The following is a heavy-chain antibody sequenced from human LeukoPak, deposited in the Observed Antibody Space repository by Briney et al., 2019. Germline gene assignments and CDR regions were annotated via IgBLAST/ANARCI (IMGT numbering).Heavy chain of an antibody. Sequence: GGSLRLSCAASGFTFSSHAIHWVRQAPGKGPEYVSTISINGVNTYYADSVKGRFTISRDNSKDTLFLQMGSLRIEDTAVYYCARDLDGSYNFDYWGPGTLVTVSS. CDR1: GFTFSSHA. CDR2: ISINGVNT. V-gene: IGHV3-64*02. D-gene: IGHD1-26*01. J-gene: IGHJ4*02. CDR3: ARDLDGSYNFDY.